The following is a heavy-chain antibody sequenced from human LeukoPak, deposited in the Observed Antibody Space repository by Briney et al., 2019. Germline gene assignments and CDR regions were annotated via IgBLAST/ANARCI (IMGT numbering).Heavy chain of an antibody. J-gene: IGHJ5*02. V-gene: IGHV4-59*11. CDR1: GGSISGHY. CDR3: ARDNTNIVVVPAAIEGWFDP. D-gene: IGHD2-2*01. Sequence: SETLSLTCTVSGGSISGHYWSWIRQPPGKGLEWIGYIYYSGSTNYNPSLKSRVTISVDTSKNQFSLKLSSVTAADTAVYYCARDNTNIVVVPAAIEGWFDPWGQGTLVTVSS. CDR2: IYYSGST.